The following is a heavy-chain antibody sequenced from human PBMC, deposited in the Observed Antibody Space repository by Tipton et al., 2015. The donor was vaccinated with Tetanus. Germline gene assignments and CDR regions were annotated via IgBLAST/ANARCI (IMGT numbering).Heavy chain of an antibody. CDR3: ARAGGGSWGNFDY. D-gene: IGHD6-13*01. V-gene: IGHV4-39*07. CDR1: GGSISSSTYY. CDR2: IYYSGNT. J-gene: IGHJ4*02. Sequence: TLSLTCTVSGGSISSSTYYWGWIRQPPGKGLEWIGSIYYSGNTYYNPALKSRVTILVDTSKNQFSLKLSSVTAADTAVYYCARAGGGSWGNFDYWGQGTLVTVSS.